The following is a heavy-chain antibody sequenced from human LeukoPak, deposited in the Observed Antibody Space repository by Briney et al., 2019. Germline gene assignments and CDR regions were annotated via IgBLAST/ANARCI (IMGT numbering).Heavy chain of an antibody. CDR1: GYTFTGYY. V-gene: IGHV1-2*02. J-gene: IGHJ4*02. Sequence: ASVKVSCKASGYTFTGYYIHWVRQAPGQGLEGMGWINPHSGGTNYAQKFQGGVTMTRDTSITTAYMELGSLRSDDTAVYYCARDVGEYCSSTNCYASHYWGQGTLVTVSS. D-gene: IGHD2-2*01. CDR3: ARDVGEYCSSTNCYASHY. CDR2: INPHSGGT.